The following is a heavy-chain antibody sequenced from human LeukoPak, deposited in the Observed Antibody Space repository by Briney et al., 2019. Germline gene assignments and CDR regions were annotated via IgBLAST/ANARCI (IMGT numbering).Heavy chain of an antibody. V-gene: IGHV4-30-2*01. J-gene: IGHJ4*01. CDR2: IYHSGST. D-gene: IGHD6-13*01. CDR1: GGSTSCGGYY. CDR3: ASRSGSSSWYYFDY. Sequence: SQTLSLTCTVSGGSTSCGGYYWSWIQQPPGKGLEWIGYIYHSGSTYYNPSLKSRVTISVDRSKNQFSLKLSSVTAADTAVYYCASRSGSSSWYYFDYWGQEPWSPHPQ.